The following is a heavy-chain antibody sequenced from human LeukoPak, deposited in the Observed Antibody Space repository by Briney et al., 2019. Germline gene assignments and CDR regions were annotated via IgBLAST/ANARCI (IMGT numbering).Heavy chain of an antibody. CDR3: AKEGGYGSGFLAY. CDR2: IYYSGGT. CDR1: GGSISSYY. Sequence: PSETLSPTCTVSGGSISSYYWSWIRQPPGKGLEWIGYIYYSGGTTYNPSLKSRVTISVDTSKNQFSLRLSSVTAADTAVYYCAKEGGYGSGFLAYWGQGALVTVSS. J-gene: IGHJ4*02. D-gene: IGHD3-10*01. V-gene: IGHV4-59*01.